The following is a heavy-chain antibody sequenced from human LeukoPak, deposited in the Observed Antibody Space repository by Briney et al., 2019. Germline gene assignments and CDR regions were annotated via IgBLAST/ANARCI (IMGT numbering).Heavy chain of an antibody. CDR2: IYYSGST. V-gene: IGHV4-61*01. Sequence: SETLSLTCTVSGGSVSSGSYYWSWIRQPPGKGLEWIGYIYYSGSTNYNPSLKSRVTISVDTSKNQFSLKLSSVTAADTAVYYCAREGEQIDYWGQGTLVTVSS. J-gene: IGHJ4*02. D-gene: IGHD3-16*01. CDR3: AREGEQIDY. CDR1: GGSVSSGSYY.